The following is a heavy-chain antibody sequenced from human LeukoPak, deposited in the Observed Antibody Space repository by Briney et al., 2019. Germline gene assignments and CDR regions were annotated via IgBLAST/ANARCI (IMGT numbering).Heavy chain of an antibody. D-gene: IGHD1-7*01. Sequence: PSETLSLTWTVSGXSISSYYWSWIRQPPGKGLEWIGYIYYSGSTKYNPSLKSRVTISVDASKTQFSLKLNSVTAADTAVYYCARGSRELYYFDYWGQGTLVTVSS. CDR2: IYYSGST. CDR3: ARGSRELYYFDY. V-gene: IGHV4-59*01. CDR1: GXSISSYY. J-gene: IGHJ4*02.